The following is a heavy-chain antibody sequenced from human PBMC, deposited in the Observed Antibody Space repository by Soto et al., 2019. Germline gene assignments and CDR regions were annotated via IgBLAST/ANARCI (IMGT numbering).Heavy chain of an antibody. CDR3: ARSSIKPQVFMYPFDS. CDR1: GDSVTSDSHH. CDR2: IYYDGNT. J-gene: IGHJ4*02. Sequence: PSETLSLTCTVSGDSVTSDSHHWGWIRQPPGKGLESIANIYYDGNTYYNPSLKGRVTISLDTSKNQFSLRLNSVTAADTAVYYCARSSIKPQVFMYPFDSWSQGTLVTVSS. V-gene: IGHV4-39*01. D-gene: IGHD3-3*01.